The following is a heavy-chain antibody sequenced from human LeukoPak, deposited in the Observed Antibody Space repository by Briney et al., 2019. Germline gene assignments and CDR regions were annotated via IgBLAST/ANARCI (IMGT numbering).Heavy chain of an antibody. V-gene: IGHV4-59*01. D-gene: IGHD6-19*01. J-gene: IGHJ4*02. Sequence: SETLSLTCTVSGGSINNYYWSWIRQPPGKGLEWIGYILYSGSTNYNPSLRSRVTVSVDTSKNQFSLKLNSVTAADTAVYYCARGSPGGWLGTFDYWGQGTLVTVSS. CDR3: ARGSPGGWLGTFDY. CDR2: ILYSGST. CDR1: GGSINNYY.